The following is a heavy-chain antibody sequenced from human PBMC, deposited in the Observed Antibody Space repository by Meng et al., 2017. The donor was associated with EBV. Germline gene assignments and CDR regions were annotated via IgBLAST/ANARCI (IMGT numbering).Heavy chain of an antibody. CDR2: LNHSSSN. CDR3: ASRGGNRGGIVGATYRLNWFDS. D-gene: IGHD1-26*01. V-gene: IGHV4-34*01. J-gene: IGHJ5*01. CDR1: GGSFCVYY. Sequence: QVQLQQWGAGLLKPSETLSPTCAVSGGSFCVYYWSWIRQPPGKGLEWTGELNHSSSNTCNPSLRSRASISVDTSKYPFSLKLSAVPAADTAVYYCASRGGNRGGIVGATYRLNWFDSWGQGTLVTVSS.